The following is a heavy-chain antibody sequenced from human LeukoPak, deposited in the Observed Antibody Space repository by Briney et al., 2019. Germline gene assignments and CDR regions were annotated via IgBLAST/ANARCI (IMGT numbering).Heavy chain of an antibody. D-gene: IGHD3-22*01. Sequence: PSETLSLTCSVSGGSISSTSYYWGWIRQPPGKGLEWIGSIYYSGSTYYDPSLKSRVTISVDTSKNQFSLKLSSVTAADTAVYYCARPETEDRSGYFRFDYWGQGTLVTVSS. J-gene: IGHJ4*02. CDR1: GGSISSTSYY. V-gene: IGHV4-39*01. CDR3: ARPETEDRSGYFRFDY. CDR2: IYYSGST.